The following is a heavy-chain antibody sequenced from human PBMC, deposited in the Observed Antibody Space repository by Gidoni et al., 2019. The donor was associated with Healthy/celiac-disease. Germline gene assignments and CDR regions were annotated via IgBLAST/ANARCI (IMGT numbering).Heavy chain of an antibody. J-gene: IGHJ4*02. V-gene: IGHV1-69*01. D-gene: IGHD1-26*01. CDR2: IIPIFGTA. Sequence: QVQLVQSGAEVKKPGSSVKVSCQASGGPFTSNAISGFRQAPGQGLESRGGIIPIFGTANDAQKFQGRVTITADESTSTAYMELSSLRSEDTAVYYCAREVGGVGATSHFDYWGQGTLVNVSS. CDR3: AREVGGVGATSHFDY. CDR1: GGPFTSNA.